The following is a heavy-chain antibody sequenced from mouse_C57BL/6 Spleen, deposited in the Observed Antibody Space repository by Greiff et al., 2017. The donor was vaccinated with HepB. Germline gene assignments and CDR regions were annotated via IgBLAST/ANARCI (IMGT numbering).Heavy chain of an antibody. CDR3: ARQGYSNYYYAMDY. CDR2: ISSGGSYT. J-gene: IGHJ4*01. V-gene: IGHV5-6*01. Sequence: EVKLMESGGDLVKPGGSLKHSCAASGFTFSRYGMSWVRHTPDKRLEWVATISSGGSYTYYPDSVKGRFTISRDNAKNTLYVQMSSIKSEDTTMYYCARQGYSNYYYAMDYWCQGTSVTVSS. D-gene: IGHD2-5*01. CDR1: GFTFSRYG.